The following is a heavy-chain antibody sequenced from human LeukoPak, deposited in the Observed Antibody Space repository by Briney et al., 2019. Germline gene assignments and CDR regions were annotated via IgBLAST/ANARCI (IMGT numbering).Heavy chain of an antibody. D-gene: IGHD3-10*01. V-gene: IGHV3-64*01. J-gene: IGHJ6*04. CDR1: GFTFSSYA. CDR2: ISSNGGST. CDR3: ARAGMVRGVSMDV. Sequence: PGGSLRLSCAASGFTFSSYAMHWVRQAPGKGLEYVSAISSNGGSTYYANSAKGRFTISRDNSKNTLYLQMGSLRAEDMAVYYCARAGMVRGVSMDVWGKGTTVTVSS.